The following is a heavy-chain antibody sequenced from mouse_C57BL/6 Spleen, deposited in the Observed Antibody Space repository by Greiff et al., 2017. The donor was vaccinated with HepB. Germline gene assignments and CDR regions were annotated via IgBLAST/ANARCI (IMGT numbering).Heavy chain of an antibody. Sequence: VQLQQSGPELVKPGASVKIPCKASGYTFTDYNMDWVKQSHGKSLEWIGDINPNNGGTIYNQKFKGKATLTVDTSSSTAYMELRSLTSQDTAVYYCASGGYYSNPAWFAYWGQGTLVTVSA. CDR1: GYTFTDYN. J-gene: IGHJ3*01. CDR3: ASGGYYSNPAWFAY. CDR2: INPNNGGT. D-gene: IGHD2-5*01. V-gene: IGHV1-18*01.